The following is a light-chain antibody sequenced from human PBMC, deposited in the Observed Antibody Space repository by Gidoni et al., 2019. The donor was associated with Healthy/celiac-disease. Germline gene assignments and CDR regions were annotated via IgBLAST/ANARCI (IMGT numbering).Light chain of an antibody. J-gene: IGKJ4*01. CDR1: QSVSSN. V-gene: IGKV3-15*01. CDR2: GAS. CDR3: QQYNNWPPLT. Sequence: EIVMTQSPATLSVSPGERATLSCRARQSVSSNLAWYQQKPGQAPRLFIYGASTRATGIPARFSGSGSGTEFTLTISSLQSEDFAVYYCQQYNNWPPLTFGGGTKVEIK.